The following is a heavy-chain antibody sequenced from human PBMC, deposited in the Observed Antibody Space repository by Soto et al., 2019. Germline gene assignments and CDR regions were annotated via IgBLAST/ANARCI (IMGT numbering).Heavy chain of an antibody. Sequence: QVQLVQSGAEVKEPGASVKVSCKASGYTFTSYGLNWVRQAPGQGLEWMGWISAYNGNTNYAQKFQGRVTMTTDTSTSTAYMELRSLRSDDTAVYYCANSGSSGYYLDYWGQGTLVTVSA. D-gene: IGHD3-22*01. J-gene: IGHJ4*02. CDR2: ISAYNGNT. CDR3: ANSGSSGYYLDY. V-gene: IGHV1-18*01. CDR1: GYTFTSYG.